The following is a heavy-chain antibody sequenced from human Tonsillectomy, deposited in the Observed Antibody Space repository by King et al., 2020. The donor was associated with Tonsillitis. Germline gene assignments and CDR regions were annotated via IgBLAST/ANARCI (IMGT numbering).Heavy chain of an antibody. D-gene: IGHD3-22*01. V-gene: IGHV4-30-4*01. J-gene: IGHJ4*02. CDR1: GGSISSGDYY. CDR2: IYYSGST. CDR3: ARAGGPTYYYDSSGYHDY. Sequence: VQLQESGPGLVKPSPTLSLTCPVSGGSISSGDYYWSWIRQPPGKGLEWIGYIYYSGSTYYNPSLKSRVTISVDTSKNQFSLKLSSVTAADTAVYYCARAGGPTYYYDSSGYHDYWGQGTLVTVSS.